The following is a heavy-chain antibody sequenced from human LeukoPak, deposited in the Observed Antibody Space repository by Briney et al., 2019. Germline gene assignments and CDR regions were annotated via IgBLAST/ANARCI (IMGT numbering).Heavy chain of an antibody. CDR2: LSHRGNT. CDR3: ARHNAPRRVGFDF. V-gene: IGHV4-39*01. D-gene: IGHD3-10*01. Sequence: TSETLSLTCTVSGDSVSNDFYYWGWIRQPPGKGLEWVACLSHRGNTWYNPSLESRATISVDTSKNRFSLNFNSVTAADTALYWCARHNAPRRVGFDFWGQGILVTVSS. J-gene: IGHJ4*02. CDR1: GDSVSNDFYY.